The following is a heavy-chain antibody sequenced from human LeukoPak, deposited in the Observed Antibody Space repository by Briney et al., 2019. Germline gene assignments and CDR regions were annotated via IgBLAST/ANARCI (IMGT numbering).Heavy chain of an antibody. D-gene: IGHD1-26*01. J-gene: IGHJ4*02. Sequence: GRSLRLSCAASGFTFDDYAMHWVRQAPGKGLEWVSGISWNSGSIGYADSVKGRFTISRDNAKNSLYLQMNSLRAEDMALYYCAKGQWELLPEQGFDYWGQGTLVAVSS. V-gene: IGHV3-9*03. CDR2: ISWNSGSI. CDR3: AKGQWELLPEQGFDY. CDR1: GFTFDDYA.